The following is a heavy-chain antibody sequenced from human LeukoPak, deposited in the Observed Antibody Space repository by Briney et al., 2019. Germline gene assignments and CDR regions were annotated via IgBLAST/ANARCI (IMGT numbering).Heavy chain of an antibody. Sequence: SVKLSCKASGGTFSSYAISWVRQAPGQGLEWVGGIIPIFGTANYAQKFQGRVTITADESTSTACMELSSLRSEDTAVYYCARATHIVVVTATLRLPVWFDPWGQGTLVTVSS. V-gene: IGHV1-69*13. CDR2: IIPIFGTA. CDR1: GGTFSSYA. D-gene: IGHD2-21*02. CDR3: ARATHIVVVTATLRLPVWFDP. J-gene: IGHJ5*02.